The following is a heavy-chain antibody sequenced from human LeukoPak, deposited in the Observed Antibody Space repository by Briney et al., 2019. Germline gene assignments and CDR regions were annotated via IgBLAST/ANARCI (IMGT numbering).Heavy chain of an antibody. CDR3: ARGGFGEFPNWFDP. Sequence: ASVKVSCKASGCTFTSYAMTWVRQAPGQGLEWMGWINTNTGNPTYAQGFAGRFVFSLDTSVSTAYLQICSLKAEDTAVYYCARGGFGEFPNWFDPWGQGTLFTVSS. CDR1: GCTFTSYA. CDR2: INTNTGNP. D-gene: IGHD3-10*01. V-gene: IGHV7-4-1*01. J-gene: IGHJ5*02.